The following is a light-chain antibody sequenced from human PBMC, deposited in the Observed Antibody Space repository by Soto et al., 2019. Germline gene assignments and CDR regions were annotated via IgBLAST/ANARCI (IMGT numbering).Light chain of an antibody. CDR1: SSDVGGYNY. J-gene: IGLJ1*01. CDR3: CSYTSSTTYV. V-gene: IGLV2-14*01. Sequence: QSVLTHPASVSGSPGQSITISCTGTSSDVGGYNYVSWYQQHPGKAPKLIIYAVTNRPSGVSIRFSGSKSGNTASLTISGLKDEDEADYYCCSYTSSTTYVFGPGTKVTVL. CDR2: AVT.